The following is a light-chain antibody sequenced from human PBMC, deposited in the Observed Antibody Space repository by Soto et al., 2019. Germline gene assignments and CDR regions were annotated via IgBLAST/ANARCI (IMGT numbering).Light chain of an antibody. CDR2: EGS. CDR1: GSGVGSYNL. V-gene: IGLV2-23*01. Sequence: QSVLTQPASVSGSDGQSITISCTGTGSGVGSYNLVSWYQQYPGKAPKLMIYEGSKRPSGVSNRFSGSKSGNTASLTISGLQGDDEADYYCCSYAGSRIYVFGTGTKVTVL. CDR3: CSYAGSRIYV. J-gene: IGLJ1*01.